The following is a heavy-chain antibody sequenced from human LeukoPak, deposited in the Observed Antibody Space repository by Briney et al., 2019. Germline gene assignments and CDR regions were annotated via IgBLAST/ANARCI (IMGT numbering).Heavy chain of an antibody. V-gene: IGHV4-34*01. D-gene: IGHD2-2*01. Sequence: SETLSLTCAVYGGSFSGYYWSWIRQPPGKGLEWIGEINHSGSTNYNPSLKSRVTISVDTSKNQFSLKLSSVTAADTAVYYCREGYCTSSGCSDFWGQGTLVTVSS. CDR3: REGYCTSSGCSDF. J-gene: IGHJ4*02. CDR1: GGSFSGYY. CDR2: INHSGST.